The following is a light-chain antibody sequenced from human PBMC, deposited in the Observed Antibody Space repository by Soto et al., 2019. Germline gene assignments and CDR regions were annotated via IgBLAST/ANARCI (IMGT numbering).Light chain of an antibody. CDR3: GTWDDRLNGYV. V-gene: IGLV1-51*01. CDR1: RSNIGDNS. Sequence: VLTQPPSVSAAPGQKFTISCSGGRSNIGDNSVSWYQQLPGEAHKLLIDDNDLRPSGIPDRFSGSRSGTSATLAITGLQPGDEAAYYCGTWDDRLNGYVFGTGTKVTVL. J-gene: IGLJ1*01. CDR2: DND.